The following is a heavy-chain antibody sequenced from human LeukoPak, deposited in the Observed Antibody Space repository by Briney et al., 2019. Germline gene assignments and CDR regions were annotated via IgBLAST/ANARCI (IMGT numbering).Heavy chain of an antibody. V-gene: IGHV1-8*02. CDR3: ARGDSGGVIWDYYYYMDV. CDR1: GYTFTGYY. Sequence: ASVKVSCKASGYTFTGYYMHWVRQAPGQGLEWMGWINPNSGNTGYAQKFQGRVTMTRNTSISTAYMELSSLRSEDTAVYYCARGDSGGVIWDYYYYMDVWGKGTTVTISS. D-gene: IGHD3-16*02. J-gene: IGHJ6*03. CDR2: INPNSGNT.